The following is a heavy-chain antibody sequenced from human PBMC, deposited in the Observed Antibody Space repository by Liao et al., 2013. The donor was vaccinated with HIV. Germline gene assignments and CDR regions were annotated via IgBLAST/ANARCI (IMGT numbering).Heavy chain of an antibody. CDR1: GGSISSYY. CDR3: ARDSPGGYYATSGYYYGAAFDI. J-gene: IGHJ3*02. Sequence: QVQLQQWGAGLLKPSETLSLTCAVSGGSISSYYWSWIRQPPGKGLEWIGYMSYSKSTIYNPSLKSRVTISVDTSKNQFSLKLSSVTAADTAVYYCARDSPGGYYATSGYYYGAAFDIWGQGTMVTVSS. D-gene: IGHD3-22*01. V-gene: IGHV4-59*01. CDR2: MSYSKST.